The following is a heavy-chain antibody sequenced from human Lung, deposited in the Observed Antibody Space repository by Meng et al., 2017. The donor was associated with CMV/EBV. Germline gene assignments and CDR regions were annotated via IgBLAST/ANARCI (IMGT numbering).Heavy chain of an antibody. J-gene: IGHJ4*02. CDR3: ARGADSSSWYSPYDS. D-gene: IGHD6-13*01. Sequence: ASVKVSCKASGYTFTGYYMHWVRQAPGQGLEWMGWINPNSGGTNSAQKFKGRVTMTRDTSITEAYMELSRLTSDDTAVYFCARGADSSSWYSPYDSWGQGXLVTVSS. CDR1: GYTFTGYY. CDR2: INPNSGGT. V-gene: IGHV1-2*02.